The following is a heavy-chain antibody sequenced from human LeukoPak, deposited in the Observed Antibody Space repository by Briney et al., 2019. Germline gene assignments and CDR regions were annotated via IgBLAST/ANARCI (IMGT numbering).Heavy chain of an antibody. V-gene: IGHV1-46*01. J-gene: IGHJ4*02. D-gene: IGHD4-17*01. CDR1: GYTFTSYY. CDR2: INPSGGST. Sequence: ASVKVSCKASGYTFTSYYMNWVRQAPGQGLEWMGIINPSGGSTSYAQKFQGRVTITADKSTSTAYMELSSLRSEDTAVYYCARGLDYYGDYFPFDYWGQGTLVTVSS. CDR3: ARGLDYYGDYFPFDY.